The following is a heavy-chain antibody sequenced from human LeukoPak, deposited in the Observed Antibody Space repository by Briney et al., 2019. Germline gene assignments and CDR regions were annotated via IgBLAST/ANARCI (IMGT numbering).Heavy chain of an antibody. D-gene: IGHD2-15*01. J-gene: IGHJ4*02. CDR2: INPSGGST. CDR1: GYTFTSYY. CDR3: ARVNRCSGGSCPFYFDY. Sequence: VSVKVSCKASGYTFTSYYMHWVRQAPGQGLEWMGIINPSGGSTSYAQKFQGRVTMTRDTSTSTVYMELSSLRSEDTAVYYCARVNRCSGGSCPFYFDYWGQGTLVTVSS. V-gene: IGHV1-46*01.